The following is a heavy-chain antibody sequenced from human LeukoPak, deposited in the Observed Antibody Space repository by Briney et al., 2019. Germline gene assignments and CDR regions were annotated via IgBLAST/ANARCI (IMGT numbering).Heavy chain of an antibody. J-gene: IGHJ5*02. CDR3: ARRSWGSGTYYRGSGFDT. D-gene: IGHD3-10*01. Sequence: SETLSLTCTVSGGSLSSSLYYWGWIRQPPGKGLEWIGNIYYDGSTYYNPSLKSRVTISVDTSKNQFSLRLSSVTAADTAEHYCARRSWGSGTYYRGSGFDTWGQGTLVTVSS. V-gene: IGHV4-39*01. CDR2: IYYDGST. CDR1: GGSLSSSLYY.